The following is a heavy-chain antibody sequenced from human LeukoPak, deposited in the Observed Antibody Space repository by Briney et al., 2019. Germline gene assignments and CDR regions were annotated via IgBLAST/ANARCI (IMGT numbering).Heavy chain of an antibody. CDR3: ARYSSSWYYFDY. CDR1: GGSYSGCY. Sequence: SETLSLTCAVYGGSYSGCYWSWIRQPPGKGLEWIGEINHSGSTNYNPSLKSRVTISVDTSKNQFSLKLSSVTAADTAVYYCARYSSSWYYFDYWGQGTLVTVSS. CDR2: INHSGST. V-gene: IGHV4-34*01. D-gene: IGHD6-13*01. J-gene: IGHJ4*02.